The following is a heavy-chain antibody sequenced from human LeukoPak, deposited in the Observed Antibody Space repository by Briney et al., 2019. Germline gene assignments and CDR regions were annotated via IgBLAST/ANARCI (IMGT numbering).Heavy chain of an antibody. V-gene: IGHV1-8*01. CDR3: ASYSHLYGMDV. Sequence: ASVKVSCKASGYTFTIYDINWVRQAPGQGLEYMGWMNPKTGGTVYAQKFQGRVTMTRNTSISTAYMELSSLRSEDTAVYYCASYSHLYGMDVWGQGTTVTVSS. J-gene: IGHJ6*02. CDR2: MNPKTGGT. CDR1: GYTFTIYD. D-gene: IGHD4-11*01.